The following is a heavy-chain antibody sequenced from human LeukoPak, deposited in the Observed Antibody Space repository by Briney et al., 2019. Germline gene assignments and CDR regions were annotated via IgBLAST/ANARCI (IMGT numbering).Heavy chain of an antibody. V-gene: IGHV4-59*01. D-gene: IGHD2-21*01. CDR2: IYYSGTT. CDR3: ARAVVIPHFDY. Sequence: SETLSLTCTVSGGSISSYYWSWIRQPPGKGLEWIGYIYYSGTTNYNPSLKSRVTISVDTSKNQFSLKLSSVTAADTAVYYCARAVVIPHFDYWGQGTLVTVSS. J-gene: IGHJ4*02. CDR1: GGSISSYY.